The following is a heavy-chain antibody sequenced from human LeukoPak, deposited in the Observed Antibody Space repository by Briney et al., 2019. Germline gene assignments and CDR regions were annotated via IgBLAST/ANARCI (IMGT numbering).Heavy chain of an antibody. CDR2: IYYSGST. V-gene: IGHV4-30-4*01. CDR1: GGPISSGDYY. Sequence: SETLSLTCTVSGGPISSGDYYWSWIRQPPGKGLEWIGYIYYSGSTYYNPSLKSRVTISVDTSKNQFSLKLSSVTAADTAVYYCARVARGSGWFYFDYWGQGTLVTVSS. J-gene: IGHJ4*02. D-gene: IGHD6-19*01. CDR3: ARVARGSGWFYFDY.